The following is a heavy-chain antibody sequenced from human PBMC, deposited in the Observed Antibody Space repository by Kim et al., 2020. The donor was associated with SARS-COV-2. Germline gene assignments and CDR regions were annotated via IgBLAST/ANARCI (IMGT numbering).Heavy chain of an antibody. D-gene: IGHD6-25*01. J-gene: IGHJ4*02. Sequence: PSLESRVTISVATSKHQFSLKLSSVTAADTAVYYCARGLGYPHHPYFDYWGQGTLVTVSS. V-gene: IGHV4-59*09. CDR3: ARGLGYPHHPYFDY.